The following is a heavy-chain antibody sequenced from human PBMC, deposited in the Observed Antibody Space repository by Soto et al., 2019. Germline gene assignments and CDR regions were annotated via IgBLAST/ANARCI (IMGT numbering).Heavy chain of an antibody. CDR1: GFSFGFYW. D-gene: IGHD2-21*01. J-gene: IGHJ3*02. CDR3: SRSHCDGTTCSPWDAFDI. Sequence: EVQLVESGGGLVQPGGSLTLSCAASGFSFGFYWMHWVRQAPEKGLVWVSRINFDGTATYSADSVRGRFTVSRDSAKNTVYLQMNSLRADDTAVYYCSRSHCDGTTCSPWDAFDIWGQVTMVIVSS. CDR2: INFDGTAT. V-gene: IGHV3-74*01.